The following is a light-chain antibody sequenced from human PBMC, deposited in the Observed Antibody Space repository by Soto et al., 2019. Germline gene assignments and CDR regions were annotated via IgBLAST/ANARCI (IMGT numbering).Light chain of an antibody. CDR3: QHGSDWPPFT. CDR2: DAS. J-gene: IGKJ5*01. CDR1: QNVNSN. V-gene: IGKV3-11*01. Sequence: EIVLTQSPASLSLSPGERATLSCRASQNVNSNLAWYQHKPGQAPRLLIYDASNRATGIPARFSGSGSGTDFTLTVSSLEPEDFAVYYCQHGSDWPPFTFGQGTRLEIK.